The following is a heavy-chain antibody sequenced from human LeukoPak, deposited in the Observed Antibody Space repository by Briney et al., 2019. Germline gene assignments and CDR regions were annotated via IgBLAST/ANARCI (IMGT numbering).Heavy chain of an antibody. V-gene: IGHV3-23*01. CDR1: GFTFSSYA. CDR3: AKQIRGCSSTSCYDLFDY. D-gene: IGHD2-2*01. Sequence: PGGSLRLSCAASGFTFSSYAMSWVRQAPGKGLEWVSAISGSGGSTYYADSVKGRFTISRDNSKNTLYLQMNSLRAEDTAVYYCAKQIRGCSSTSCYDLFDYWGQGTLVTVSS. J-gene: IGHJ4*02. CDR2: ISGSGGST.